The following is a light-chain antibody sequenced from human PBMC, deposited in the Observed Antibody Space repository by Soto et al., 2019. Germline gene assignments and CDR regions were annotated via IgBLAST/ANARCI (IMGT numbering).Light chain of an antibody. CDR2: GAS. CDR1: QSVSSSY. J-gene: IGKJ4*01. V-gene: IGKV3-20*01. CDR3: QHYRTS. Sequence: EIVLTQSPGTLSLSPGERATLSCRASQSVSSSYLARYQQKPGQAPRQLIYGASSRATGIPDSFSGSGSGTDFTLPIARLEPEDFAVYYCQHYRTSFGGGTRVEIK.